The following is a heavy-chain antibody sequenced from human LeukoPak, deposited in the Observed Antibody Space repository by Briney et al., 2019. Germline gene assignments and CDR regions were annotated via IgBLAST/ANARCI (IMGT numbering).Heavy chain of an antibody. CDR1: GFTFSSYG. Sequence: GGVLRLSCAASGFTFSSYGMHWVRQAPGKGLEWVAFIRYDGTNKYSADSVKGRFTISRDDSKNTLDLQMNSLRAEDTAVYYCAKDKIWGEDYFDYWGQGTLVTVSS. CDR2: IRYDGTNK. D-gene: IGHD3-16*01. V-gene: IGHV3-30*02. CDR3: AKDKIWGEDYFDY. J-gene: IGHJ4*02.